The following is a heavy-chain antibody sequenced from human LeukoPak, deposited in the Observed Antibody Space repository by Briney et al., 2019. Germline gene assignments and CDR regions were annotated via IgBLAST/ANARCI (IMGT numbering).Heavy chain of an antibody. CDR2: RNPNSGNT. V-gene: IGHV1-8*01. CDR3: ARDIAGATKGGWFDT. CDR1: GYTFTNYD. Sequence: ASVKVSCKASGYTFTNYDINWVRQATGQGLEWMGWRNPNSGNTGYAQKFQGRVTMTRNTSISTAYMELSSLRSEDTALYYCARDIAGATKGGWFDTWGQGTPVTVSS. D-gene: IGHD1-26*01. J-gene: IGHJ5*02.